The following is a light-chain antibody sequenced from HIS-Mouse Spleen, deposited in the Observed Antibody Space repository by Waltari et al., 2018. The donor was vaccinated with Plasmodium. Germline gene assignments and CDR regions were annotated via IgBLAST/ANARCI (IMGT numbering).Light chain of an antibody. V-gene: IGKV1-33*01. J-gene: IGKJ3*01. CDR2: DAS. Sequence: DIQMTQSPSSLSASVGDRVTITCQASQDISNYLNWYQQKPGKAPNLLLYDASNLETGVPSRFSGSGSGAEFTFTISSLQPEDIATYYCQQYDNLPPLFTFGPGTKVDIK. CDR1: QDISNY. CDR3: QQYDNLPPLFT.